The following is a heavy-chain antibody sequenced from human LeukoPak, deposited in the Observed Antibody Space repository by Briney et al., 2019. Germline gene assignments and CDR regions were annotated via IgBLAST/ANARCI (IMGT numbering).Heavy chain of an antibody. CDR3: ARRYSSSWYTDYYYMDV. J-gene: IGHJ6*03. CDR1: GFTFDDYG. Sequence: GGSLRLSCAASGFTFDDYGMSWVRQAPGKGLEWVSGINWNGGSTGYADSVKGRFTISRDNAKNSLYLQMNSLRAEDTALYYCARRYSSSWYTDYYYMDVWGKGTTVTVSS. D-gene: IGHD6-13*01. V-gene: IGHV3-20*04. CDR2: INWNGGST.